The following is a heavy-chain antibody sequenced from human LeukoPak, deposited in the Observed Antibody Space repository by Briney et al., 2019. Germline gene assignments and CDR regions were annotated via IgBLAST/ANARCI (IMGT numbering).Heavy chain of an antibody. V-gene: IGHV1-2*02. CDR3: ASLAAAGREGWFDP. J-gene: IGHJ5*02. Sequence: GASVKVSCKASGYTFTGYYMHWVRQAPGQGLEWMGWINPNSGGTNYAQKFQGRVTITADESTSTAYMELSSLRSEDTAVYYCASLAAAGREGWFDPWGQGTLVTVSS. D-gene: IGHD6-13*01. CDR1: GYTFTGYY. CDR2: INPNSGGT.